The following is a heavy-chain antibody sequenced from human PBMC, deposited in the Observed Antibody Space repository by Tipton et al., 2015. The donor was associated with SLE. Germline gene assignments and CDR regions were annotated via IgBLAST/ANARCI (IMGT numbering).Heavy chain of an antibody. Sequence: SLRLSCEASGFIFNSSAMLWVRQAPGKGLEWVAFIRYDGTEKYFADSVKGRFTITRDNSKNTVYLQMNSLRAEDTAVYYCAKDSRSSSWYYFDYWGQGTLVTVSS. D-gene: IGHD6-13*01. CDR2: IRYDGTEK. CDR3: AKDSRSSSWYYFDY. V-gene: IGHV3-30*02. CDR1: GFIFNSSA. J-gene: IGHJ4*02.